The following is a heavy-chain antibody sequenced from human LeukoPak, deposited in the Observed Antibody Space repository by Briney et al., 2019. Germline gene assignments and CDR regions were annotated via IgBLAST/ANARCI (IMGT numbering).Heavy chain of an antibody. CDR3: ASKRGYNYGYDN. CDR1: GFTVSSNY. V-gene: IGHV3-53*01. D-gene: IGHD5-18*01. CDR2: TYSGGST. J-gene: IGHJ4*02. Sequence: GGSLRLSCAASGFTVSSNYMSWVRQAPGKGLECVSVTYSGGSTYYADSVKGRFTISRDNSKNTLYFQMNSPRAEDTAVYYCASKRGYNYGYDNWGQGTLVTVSS.